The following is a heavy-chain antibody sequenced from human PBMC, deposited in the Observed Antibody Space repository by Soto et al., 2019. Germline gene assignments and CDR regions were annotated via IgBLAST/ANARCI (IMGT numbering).Heavy chain of an antibody. CDR1: GFTVSSNY. V-gene: IGHV3-53*04. CDR3: AREAGQWNYED. CDR2: IYSGGST. D-gene: IGHD1-7*01. Sequence: EVQLVESGGGLVQPGGSLRLSCAASGFTVSSNYMSWVRQAPGKGLEWVSVIYSGGSTYYADSVKGRFTISRHNSKHTLYLQMNSLRAEDTAVYYCAREAGQWNYEDWGQGTLVTVSS. J-gene: IGHJ4*02.